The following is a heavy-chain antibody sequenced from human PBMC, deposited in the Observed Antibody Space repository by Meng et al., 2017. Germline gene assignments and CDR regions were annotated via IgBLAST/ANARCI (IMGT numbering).Heavy chain of an antibody. CDR2: ISHSGTT. D-gene: IGHD6-13*01. CDR3: ARGVRSKIQQLIPGRPTYVDL. J-gene: IGHJ4*02. Sequence: QLQLQQWVAGLLKPSDTRALTCAVYGGSFSGYYWTWIRQPPGRGLEWIGEISHSGTTNYNPSLTSRVTISLDTSKSQFSLKLTSVTGADTAVYFCARGVRSKIQQLIPGRPTYVDLWSQGNLVTVSS. CDR1: GGSFSGYY. V-gene: IGHV4-34*01.